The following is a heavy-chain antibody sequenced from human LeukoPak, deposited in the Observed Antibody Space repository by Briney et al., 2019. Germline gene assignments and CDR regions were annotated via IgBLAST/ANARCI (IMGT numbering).Heavy chain of an antibody. D-gene: IGHD6-13*01. CDR3: AKVESNTWYGSLDY. J-gene: IGHJ4*02. CDR2: ISGSGDST. Sequence: GGSLRLSCVASGFTFDDYVMHWVRQAPGKGLEWVSGISGSGDSTYYADSVKGRFTISRDNSKNTLFLEMNSLRAEDTAIYYCAKVESNTWYGSLDYWGQGTLVTVSS. V-gene: IGHV3-23*01. CDR1: GFTFDDYV.